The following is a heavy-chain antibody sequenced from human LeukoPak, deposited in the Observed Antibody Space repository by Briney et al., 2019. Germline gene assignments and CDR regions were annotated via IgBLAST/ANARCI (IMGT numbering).Heavy chain of an antibody. CDR2: FSSYSGSI. D-gene: IGHD3-10*01. Sequence: GGSLRLSCAASGFTFDDYAVHWVRQAPGKGMEWVSGFSSYSGSIGYADSVKGRFTISRDNAKNSLYLQMNSLRAEDTALYYCAKDIEVRVVIITGTFWYWGQGTLVTVSS. CDR3: AKDIEVRVVIITGTFWY. CDR1: GFTFDDYA. V-gene: IGHV3-9*01. J-gene: IGHJ4*02.